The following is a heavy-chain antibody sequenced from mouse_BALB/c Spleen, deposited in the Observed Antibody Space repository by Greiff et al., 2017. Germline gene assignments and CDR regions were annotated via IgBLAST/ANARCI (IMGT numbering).Heavy chain of an antibody. J-gene: IGHJ4*01. CDR1: GYAFSSYW. V-gene: IGHV1-80*01. Sequence: QVQLQQSGAELVRPGSSVKISCKASGYAFSSYWMNWVKQRPGQGLEWIGQIYPGDGDTNYNGKFKGKATLTADKSSSTAYMQLSSLTSEDSAVYFCARKGLRPHYYAMDYWGQGTSVTVSS. CDR2: IYPGDGDT. CDR3: ARKGLRPHYYAMDY. D-gene: IGHD1-2*01.